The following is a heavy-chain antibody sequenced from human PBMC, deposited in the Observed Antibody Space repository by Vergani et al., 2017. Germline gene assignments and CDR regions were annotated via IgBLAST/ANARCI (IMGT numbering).Heavy chain of an antibody. Sequence: EVRLVESGGSLIQPGGSLRLSCVASGFTFSDIWMHWVRQVPGKGLEWISRINSDGSVVTYADSVEGRFTISRDNAKNTLYLLMNGLRDDDTALYYCARVSLYGGYDLGYWGQGTLVTVSS. V-gene: IGHV3-74*03. D-gene: IGHD5-12*01. CDR3: ARVSLYGGYDLGY. J-gene: IGHJ4*02. CDR1: GFTFSDIW. CDR2: INSDGSVV.